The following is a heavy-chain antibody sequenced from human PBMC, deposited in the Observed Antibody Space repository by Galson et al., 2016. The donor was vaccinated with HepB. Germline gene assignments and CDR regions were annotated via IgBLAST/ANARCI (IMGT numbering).Heavy chain of an antibody. CDR2: SILYDGTI. CDR1: GYIFTSSG. D-gene: IGHD1-26*01. Sequence: SVKVSCKASGYIFTSSGISWVRQAPGQGLEWVGWSILYDGTINYARKFQGRVSLTTDTSTSTAYMELRSLRFDDTAVYYCARDWDFNMDVWGKGTTVTVSS. CDR3: ARDWDFNMDV. V-gene: IGHV1-18*04. J-gene: IGHJ6*03.